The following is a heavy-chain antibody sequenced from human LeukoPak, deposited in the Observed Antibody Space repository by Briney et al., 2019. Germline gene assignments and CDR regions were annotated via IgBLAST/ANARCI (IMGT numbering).Heavy chain of an antibody. CDR1: GFTFSSYS. CDR3: ARELYDYSNPLDY. Sequence: GGSLRLSCAASGFTFSSYSMNWVRQAPGKGLEWVSYISSSSSTIYYADSVKGRFTISRDNAKNSLYLQMNSLRDGDTAVYYCARELYDYSNPLDYWGQGTLVTVSS. D-gene: IGHD4-11*01. J-gene: IGHJ4*02. CDR2: ISSSSSTI. V-gene: IGHV3-48*02.